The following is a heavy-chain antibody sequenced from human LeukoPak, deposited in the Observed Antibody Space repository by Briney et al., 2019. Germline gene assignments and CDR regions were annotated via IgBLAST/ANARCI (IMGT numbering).Heavy chain of an antibody. Sequence: SETLSLTCTVSGGSISSYYWSWIRQPAGKGLEWIGRIYTSGSTNYNPSLKSRVTMSVDTSKNQSSLKLSSVTAADTAVYYCARDLDFWSGYPNDYWGQGTLVTVSS. CDR2: IYTSGST. V-gene: IGHV4-4*07. CDR3: ARDLDFWSGYPNDY. D-gene: IGHD3-3*01. CDR1: GGSISSYY. J-gene: IGHJ4*02.